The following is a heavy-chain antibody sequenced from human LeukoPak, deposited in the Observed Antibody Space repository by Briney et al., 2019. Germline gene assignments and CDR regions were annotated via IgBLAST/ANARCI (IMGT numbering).Heavy chain of an antibody. CDR1: GYTFTSYG. CDR3: ARVPPAITMVRGDLNWFDP. Sequence: ASVKVSCKASGYTFTSYGISWVRQAPGQGLEWMGWISAYNGNTNYAQKLQGRVTMTTDTSTSTAYMELRSLRSDDTAVYYCARVPPAITMVRGDLNWFDPWGQGTLVTVSS. V-gene: IGHV1-18*01. CDR2: ISAYNGNT. D-gene: IGHD3-10*01. J-gene: IGHJ5*02.